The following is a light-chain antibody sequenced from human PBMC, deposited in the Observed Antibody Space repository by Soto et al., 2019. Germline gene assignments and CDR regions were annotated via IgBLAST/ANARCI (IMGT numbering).Light chain of an antibody. Sequence: QSVLTQPASVSGSPGQSITISCSGTSSDVGRHNAVSWYQQHPGKVPQLMNYNVNIRPSGISDRFSASKSGNMASLTISGLQAEDEADYYCSSYRVGGSYVFGTGTKLTVL. CDR1: SSDVGRHNA. CDR3: SSYRVGGSYV. J-gene: IGLJ1*01. CDR2: NVN. V-gene: IGLV2-14*03.